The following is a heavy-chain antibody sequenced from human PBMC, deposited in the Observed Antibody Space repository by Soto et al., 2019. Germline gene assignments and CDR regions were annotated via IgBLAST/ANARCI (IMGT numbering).Heavy chain of an antibody. CDR1: GFTFTSSA. D-gene: IGHD3-22*01. CDR3: AADRGTYYYGSSGSY. Sequence: GASVKVSCKASGFTFTSSAVQWVRQARGQRLEWIGWIVVGSGNTNYAQKFQERVTITRDMSTSTAYMELSSLRSEDTAVYYCAADRGTYYYGSSGSYWGQGTLVTVSS. V-gene: IGHV1-58*01. CDR2: IVVGSGNT. J-gene: IGHJ4*02.